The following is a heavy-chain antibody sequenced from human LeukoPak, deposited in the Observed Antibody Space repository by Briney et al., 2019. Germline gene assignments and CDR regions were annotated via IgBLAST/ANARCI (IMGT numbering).Heavy chain of an antibody. V-gene: IGHV4-4*07. CDR3: SRGTRDWFDP. CDR2: IYTSGST. J-gene: IGHJ5*02. Sequence: PSETLSLTCTVPGASISSYYWSWIRQPAGKGLEWIGRIYTSGSTNYNPSRKSRVTMSVDTYKNQFSVKLSSVTAADTAVYYCSRGTRDWFDPWGQGTLVTVSS. D-gene: IGHD1-26*01. CDR1: GASISSYY.